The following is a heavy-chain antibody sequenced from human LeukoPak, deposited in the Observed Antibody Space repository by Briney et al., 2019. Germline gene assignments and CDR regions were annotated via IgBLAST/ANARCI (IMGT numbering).Heavy chain of an antibody. CDR3: ARDRAATTVDY. CDR1: GYTFTSYD. D-gene: IGHD1-7*01. Sequence: ASVKVSCKASGYTFTSYDINWVRQATGQGLEWMGWIDPNSGGTNYVQKFQGRVTMTRDTSISTAYMDLSRLRSDDTAVYYCARDRAATTVDYWGQGTLVTVSS. V-gene: IGHV1-2*02. J-gene: IGHJ4*02. CDR2: IDPNSGGT.